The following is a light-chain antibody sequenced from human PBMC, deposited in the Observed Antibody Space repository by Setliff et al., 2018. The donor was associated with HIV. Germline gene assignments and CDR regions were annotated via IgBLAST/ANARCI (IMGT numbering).Light chain of an antibody. CDR1: RSNIGAGYD. CDR2: GNN. V-gene: IGLV1-40*01. CDR3: QSYDSSLSGSVV. Sequence: RSNIGAGYDVHWYQQLPGTAPKLLIYGNNNRPSGVPDRFSGSESGTSAPLAITGLQADDEADYYCQSYDSSLSGSVVFGGGTKVTVL. J-gene: IGLJ2*01.